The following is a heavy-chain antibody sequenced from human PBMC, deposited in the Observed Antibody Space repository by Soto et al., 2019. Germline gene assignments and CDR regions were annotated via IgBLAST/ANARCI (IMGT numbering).Heavy chain of an antibody. CDR1: VGSISSYN. Sequence: SETLSLSCTVSVGSISSYNGSWIRQPPGKGLEWIGYIYYSGSTNYNPSLKSRVTISVDTSKNQFSLKLSSVTAADTAVYYGARRYGSCFAYWGQGTLVTVSS. CDR2: IYYSGST. J-gene: IGHJ4*02. D-gene: IGHD5-18*01. V-gene: IGHV4-59*08. CDR3: ARRYGSCFAY.